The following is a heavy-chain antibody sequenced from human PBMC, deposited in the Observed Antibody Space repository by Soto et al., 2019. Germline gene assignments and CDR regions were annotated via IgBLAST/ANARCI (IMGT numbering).Heavy chain of an antibody. V-gene: IGHV3-30*18. CDR2: ISYDGRDK. D-gene: IGHD6-19*01. Sequence: HPGGSLRLSCAASGFTFKNYGIHWVRQAPGKGLEWVAVISYDGRDKYYGGSVKGRFTISRDNSKNTLFLQMNSLRTEDTAVYYCAKDQRGQGAALAGSLGSYYYFYYAMDVRALRTTVTVSS. J-gene: IGHJ6*02. CDR3: AKDQRGQGAALAGSLGSYYYFYYAMDV. CDR1: GFTFKNYG.